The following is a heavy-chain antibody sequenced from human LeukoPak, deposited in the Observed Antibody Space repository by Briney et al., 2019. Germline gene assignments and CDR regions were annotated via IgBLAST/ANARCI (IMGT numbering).Heavy chain of an antibody. D-gene: IGHD3-3*01. CDR2: ISSSSSYI. CDR1: GFTFSSYS. CDR3: SRDGYYAFCSGPRVYYYYYMDV. J-gene: IGHJ6*03. Sequence: GGSLRLSCAASGFTFSSYSMNWVRQAPGKGLEWVSSISSSSSYIYYADSVKGRFTISRDNAKNSLYLQMNSLRAEDTAVYYCSRDGYYAFCSGPRVYYYYYMDVWGKGTTVTVSS. V-gene: IGHV3-21*01.